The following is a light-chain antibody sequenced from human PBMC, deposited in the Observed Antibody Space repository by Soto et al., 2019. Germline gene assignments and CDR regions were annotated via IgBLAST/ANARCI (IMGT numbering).Light chain of an antibody. J-gene: IGKJ1*01. CDR2: AAS. CDR3: QQYNNWLWT. Sequence: DIQMTQSPSSLSASVGDRVTITCQASQNINNYLNWYQQKPGKAPKLLIYAASSLQSGVPSRFSGSGSGTDFTLTISSLQSEDFAVYYCQQYNNWLWTFGQGTKVDIK. CDR1: QNINNY. V-gene: IGKV1-39*01.